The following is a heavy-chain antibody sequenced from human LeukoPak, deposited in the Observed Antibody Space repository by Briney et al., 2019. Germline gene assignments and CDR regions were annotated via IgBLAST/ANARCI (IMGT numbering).Heavy chain of an antibody. CDR1: GFTFSSYE. J-gene: IGHJ4*02. V-gene: IGHV3-48*03. D-gene: IGHD6-19*01. CDR3: ARGRVGSGWYIPFEY. CDR2: ISSTGNII. Sequence: GGPLRLSCVASGFTFSSYEMNWVRQAPGRGPEWVSYISSTGNIIYYADSVKGRFTISRDNANNILHLQMNSLRAEDTAIYYCARGRVGSGWYIPFEYWGQGTLVTVSS.